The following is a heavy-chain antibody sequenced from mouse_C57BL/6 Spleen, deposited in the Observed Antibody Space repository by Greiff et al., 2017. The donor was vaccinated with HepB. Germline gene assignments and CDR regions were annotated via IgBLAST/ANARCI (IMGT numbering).Heavy chain of an antibody. V-gene: IGHV5-16*01. CDR3: ARGSYAMDY. CDR1: GFTFSDYY. CDR2: INYDGSST. J-gene: IGHJ4*01. Sequence: EVKLMDSEGGLVQPGSSMKLSCTASGFTFSDYYMAWVRQVPEKGLEWVANINYDGSSTYYLDSLKSRFIISRDNAKNILYLQMSSLKSEDTATYYCARGSYAMDYWGQGTSVTVSS.